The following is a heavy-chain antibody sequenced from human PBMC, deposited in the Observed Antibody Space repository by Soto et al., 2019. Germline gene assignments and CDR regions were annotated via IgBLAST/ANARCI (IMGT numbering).Heavy chain of an antibody. CDR1: GGTFSSYA. CDR3: ARVTSMVRGVIDNWFDP. CDR2: IIPMYGPA. D-gene: IGHD3-10*01. Sequence: QVPLVQSGAEVKKPGSSVTVSCKASGGTFSSYAIHWVRQAPAQGLEWMGGIIPMYGPAKYAQRFQGRVTITADESTTTVNMELTSLTSQDTAVYYCARVTSMVRGVIDNWFDPWGHGTLVTVSS. V-gene: IGHV1-69*01. J-gene: IGHJ5*02.